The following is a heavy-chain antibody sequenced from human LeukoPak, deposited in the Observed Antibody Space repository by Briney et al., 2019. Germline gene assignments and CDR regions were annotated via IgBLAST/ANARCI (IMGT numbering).Heavy chain of an antibody. CDR1: GYSFTSYW. Sequence: GESLKISCKGSGYSFTSYWISWVRQMPGKGLEWMGRIDPSDSYTNYSPSFQGHVTISADKSISTAYLQWSSLKASDTAMYYCGIFYCSSTSCYSSRGDAFDIWGQGTMVTVSS. CDR2: IDPSDSYT. J-gene: IGHJ3*02. V-gene: IGHV5-10-1*01. D-gene: IGHD2-2*01. CDR3: GIFYCSSTSCYSSRGDAFDI.